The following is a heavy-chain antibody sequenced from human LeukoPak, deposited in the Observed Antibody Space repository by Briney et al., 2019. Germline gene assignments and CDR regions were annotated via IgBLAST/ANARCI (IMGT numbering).Heavy chain of an antibody. V-gene: IGHV1-8*01. J-gene: IGHJ6*02. CDR2: MNPNSGNT. D-gene: IGHD3-9*01. CDR1: GYTFTSYD. Sequence: ASVKVSCKASGYTFTSYDINWVRQATGQGLEWMGWMNPNSGNTGYAQKFQGRVTMTRNTSISTAYMELSSLRSEDTAVYYCARGGDDILTGYYNYYYYGMDVWGQGTTVTVSS. CDR3: ARGGDDILTGYYNYYYYGMDV.